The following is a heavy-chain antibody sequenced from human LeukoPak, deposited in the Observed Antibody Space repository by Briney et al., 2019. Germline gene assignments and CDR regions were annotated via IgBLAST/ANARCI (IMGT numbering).Heavy chain of an antibody. CDR2: ISGSGGST. V-gene: IGHV3-23*01. D-gene: IGHD4-11*01. CDR3: AKAPDYIVFSTFDP. Sequence: GGSLRLSCAASGFTFSSYAMSWVRQAPGKGLEWVSAISGSGGSTYYADSVKGRFTISRGNSKNTLYLQMNSLRAEDTAVYYCAKAPDYIVFSTFDPWGPGTLVTVSS. J-gene: IGHJ5*02. CDR1: GFTFSSYA.